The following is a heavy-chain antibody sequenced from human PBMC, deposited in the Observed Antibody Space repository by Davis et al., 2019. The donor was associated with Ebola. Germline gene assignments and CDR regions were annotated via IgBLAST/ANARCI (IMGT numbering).Heavy chain of an antibody. J-gene: IGHJ4*02. V-gene: IGHV3-30-3*01. CDR2: ISYDGSNK. CDR1: GFTFSSYA. Sequence: GGSLRLSCAASGFTFSSYAMHWVRQAPGKGLEWMAVISYDGSNKYYADSVKGRFTISRDNAKSSLYLQLNSLTAEDTAVYYCARGQLMDYGDYLDYWGQGTLVTVSS. CDR3: ARGQLMDYGDYLDY. D-gene: IGHD4-17*01.